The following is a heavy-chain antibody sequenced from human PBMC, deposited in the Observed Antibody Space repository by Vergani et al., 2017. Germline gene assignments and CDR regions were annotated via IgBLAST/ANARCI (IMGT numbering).Heavy chain of an antibody. D-gene: IGHD2-15*01. CDR3: AKDGYCSGGSCYSRYYYYYMDV. J-gene: IGHJ6*03. CDR1: GFTFSSYG. CDR2: ISYDGSNK. Sequence: VQLVESGGGLVQPGRSLRLSCAASGFTFSSYGMHWVRQAPGKGLGWVAVISYDGSNKYYADSVKGRFTISRDNSKNTLYLQMNSLRAEDTAVYYCAKDGYCSGGSCYSRYYYYYMDVWGKGTTVTVSS. V-gene: IGHV3-30*18.